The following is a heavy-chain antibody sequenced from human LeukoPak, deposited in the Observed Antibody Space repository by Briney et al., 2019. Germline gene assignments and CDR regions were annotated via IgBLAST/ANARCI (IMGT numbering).Heavy chain of an antibody. V-gene: IGHV4-59*01. CDR1: GGSISSYY. J-gene: IGHJ4*02. Sequence: PSETLSLTCTVSGGSISSYYWSWIRQPPGKGLEWIGYIYYSGSTNYYPSLKSRVTISVDTSKNQFSLKLSSVTAADTAVYYCARGSRFLEWLSFDYWGQGTLVTVSS. D-gene: IGHD3-3*01. CDR2: IYYSGST. CDR3: ARGSRFLEWLSFDY.